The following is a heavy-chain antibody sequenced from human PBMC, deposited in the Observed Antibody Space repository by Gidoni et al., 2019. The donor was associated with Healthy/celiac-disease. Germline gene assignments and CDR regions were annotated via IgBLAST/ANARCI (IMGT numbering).Heavy chain of an antibody. D-gene: IGHD3-10*01. V-gene: IGHV4-39*02. J-gene: IGHJ4*02. CDR2: ISYSGST. Sequence: RGWIRQPPGKGLEWIGSISYSGSTYYNPSLKSRVTISVDTSKNHFSLKLSSVTAADTAVYYCASHVYGSGSYSHYFDYWGQGTLVTVSS. CDR3: ASHVYGSGSYSHYFDY.